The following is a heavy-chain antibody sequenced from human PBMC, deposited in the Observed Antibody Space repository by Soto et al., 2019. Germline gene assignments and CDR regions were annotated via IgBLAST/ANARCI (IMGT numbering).Heavy chain of an antibody. CDR3: DHRRWYGVFHAYDI. V-gene: IGHV3-23*01. Sequence: GGSLRLSCAVSGFTFSTYAMSWVRQAPGKGLEWVSAISRDGYDIYYADSVKGRFTISRDNSKHKLFLQMNSLRTEDTAVYYCDHRRWYGVFHAYDIWGQGAMVTVSS. D-gene: IGHD4-17*01. CDR2: ISRDGYDI. J-gene: IGHJ3*02. CDR1: GFTFSTYA.